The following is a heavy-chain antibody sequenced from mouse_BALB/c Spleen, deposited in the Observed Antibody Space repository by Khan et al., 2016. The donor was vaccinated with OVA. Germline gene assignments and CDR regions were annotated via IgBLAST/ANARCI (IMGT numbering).Heavy chain of an antibody. D-gene: IGHD1-2*01. CDR3: ARTARIKD. CDR1: GYSITSGYG. CDR2: ISYSGSP. Sequence: DVKLQESGPGLVKPSQSLSLTCTVTGYSITSGYGWNWIRQFPGNKLEWMGYISYSGSPNYNPSLKSRISITRDTSKNQFFLQLNSVTTEDTATYYWARTARIKDWGQGTTLTVSS. V-gene: IGHV3-2*02. J-gene: IGHJ2*01.